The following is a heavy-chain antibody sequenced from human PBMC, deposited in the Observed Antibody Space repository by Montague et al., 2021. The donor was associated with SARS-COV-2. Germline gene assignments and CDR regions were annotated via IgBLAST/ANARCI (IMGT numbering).Heavy chain of an antibody. V-gene: IGHV2-5*02. Sequence: PALVKPTQTLTLTCTFSGFSLSTSGVGVGWIRQPPGKALEWLALIYWDDDKRYSPSLKSRLTITKDTSKNQVVLTMTNMDPVDTATYYFAHRAHYPDFWSFYYQYFQHGGQGTMVTVSS. CDR1: GFSLSTSGVG. CDR2: IYWDDDK. CDR3: AHRAHYPDFWSFYYQYFQH. J-gene: IGHJ1*01. D-gene: IGHD3-3*01.